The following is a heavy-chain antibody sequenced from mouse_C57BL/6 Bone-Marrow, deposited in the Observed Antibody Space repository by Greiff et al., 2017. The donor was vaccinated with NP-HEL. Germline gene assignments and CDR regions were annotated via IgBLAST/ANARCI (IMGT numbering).Heavy chain of an antibody. CDR3: ARSATWRFAY. CDR2: IDPSDSYT. CDR1: GYTFTSYW. D-gene: IGHD1-2*01. V-gene: IGHV1-59*01. Sequence: QVHVKQSGAELVRPGTSVKLSCKASGYTFTSYWMHWVKQRPGQGLEWIGVIDPSDSYTNYNQKFKGKTTLTVDTSSSTAYMQLSSLTSEDSAVYYCARSATWRFAYWGQGTLVTVSA. J-gene: IGHJ3*01.